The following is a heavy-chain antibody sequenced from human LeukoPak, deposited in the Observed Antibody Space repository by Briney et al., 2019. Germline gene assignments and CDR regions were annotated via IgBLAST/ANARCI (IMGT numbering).Heavy chain of an antibody. J-gene: IGHJ6*02. D-gene: IGHD2-2*02. CDR1: VGSINSGNR. CDR2: IHHNGTR. V-gene: IGHV4/OR15-8*01. Sequence: SETLSLTCGVSVGSINSGNRWTWVRQSPGKGLEWIGEIHHNGTRNYNSSLKSRVTISADTFKNHFSLIVTSLTAADTAVYYCAAAPILRGEGGEHYKYGMDVWGQGTTVIVSS. CDR3: AAAPILRGEGGEHYKYGMDV.